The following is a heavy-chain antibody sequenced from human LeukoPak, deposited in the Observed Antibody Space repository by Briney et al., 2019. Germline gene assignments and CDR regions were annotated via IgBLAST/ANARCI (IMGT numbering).Heavy chain of an antibody. J-gene: IGHJ6*02. Sequence: ASVKVSCKASGYSFISFYMHWVRQAPGQGLEWMGWINPNSGGTNYAQKFQGRVTMTRDTSISTAYMELSRLRSDDTAVYYCARAASIAARYYYYYGMDVWGQGTTVTVSS. CDR1: GYSFISFY. D-gene: IGHD6-6*01. CDR2: INPNSGGT. CDR3: ARAASIAARYYYYYGMDV. V-gene: IGHV1-2*02.